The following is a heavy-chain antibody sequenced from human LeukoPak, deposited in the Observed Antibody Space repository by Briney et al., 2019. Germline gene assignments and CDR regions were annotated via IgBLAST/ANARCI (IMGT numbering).Heavy chain of an antibody. V-gene: IGHV3-21*01. CDR1: GFTFSSYS. CDR3: ARAKPYCYDSSGYYAIGTYFDY. Sequence: GGSLRLSCAASGFTFSSYSMNWVRQAPGKGLEWVSSISSSSSYIYYADSVKGRFTISRDNAKNSLYLQMNSLRAEDTAVYYCARAKPYCYDSSGYYAIGTYFDYWGQGTLVTVSS. D-gene: IGHD3-22*01. J-gene: IGHJ4*02. CDR2: ISSSSSYI.